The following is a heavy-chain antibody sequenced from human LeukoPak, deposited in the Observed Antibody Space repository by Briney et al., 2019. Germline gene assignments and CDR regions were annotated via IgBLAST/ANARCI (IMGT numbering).Heavy chain of an antibody. D-gene: IGHD3/OR15-3a*01. V-gene: IGHV4-34*01. CDR3: ARGFYGLVTFYYGMDV. J-gene: IGHJ6*02. Sequence: SETLSLTCAVYGGSFSGYYWSWIRQPPGKGLEWIGEINHSGSTNYNPSLKSRVTISVDTSKNQFSLKLSSVTAADTAVYYCARGFYGLVTFYYGMDVWGQGTTVTVSS. CDR2: INHSGST. CDR1: GGSFSGYY.